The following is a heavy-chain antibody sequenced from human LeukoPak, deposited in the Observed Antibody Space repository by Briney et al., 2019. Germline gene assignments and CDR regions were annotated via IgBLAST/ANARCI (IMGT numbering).Heavy chain of an antibody. V-gene: IGHV3-21*01. CDR2: ITTSSSYI. Sequence: GGTLRLSCAASGFIFSNYGMNWVRQAPGKGLEWVSSITTSSSYIYYADSVKGRFTISRDNAKNSLYLQMNSLRAEDTAVYYCARDLGGYSYGSHFDYWGQGTLVTVSS. CDR1: GFIFSNYG. D-gene: IGHD5-18*01. J-gene: IGHJ4*02. CDR3: ARDLGGYSYGSHFDY.